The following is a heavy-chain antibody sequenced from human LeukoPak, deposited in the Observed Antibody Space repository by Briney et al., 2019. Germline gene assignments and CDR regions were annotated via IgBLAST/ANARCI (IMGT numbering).Heavy chain of an antibody. V-gene: IGHV3-30*02. CDR2: IRYDERNT. D-gene: IGHD5-18*01. J-gene: IGHJ4*02. Sequence: GGSLRLSCAASGFTFSTYGMHGVRQAPGKGLEWVAFIRYDERNTYYADSVQGRFTISRDNSKNTLHLQMNSLRAEDTAVYYCAEDNNAYGYGYTLGYWGQGTLVTVSS. CDR1: GFTFSTYG. CDR3: AEDNNAYGYGYTLGY.